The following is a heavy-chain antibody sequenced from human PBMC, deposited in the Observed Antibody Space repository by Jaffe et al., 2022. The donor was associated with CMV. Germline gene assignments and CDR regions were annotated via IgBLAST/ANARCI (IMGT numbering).Heavy chain of an antibody. Sequence: EVQLVESGGGLVQPGRSLRLSCAASGFTFDDYAMHWVRQAPGKGLEWVSGISWNSGSIGYADSVKGRFTISRDNAKNSLYLQMNSLRAEDTALYYCAKDIHFGSYDFSVEGTGFDPWGQGTLVTVSS. CDR1: GFTFDDYA. CDR2: ISWNSGSI. J-gene: IGHJ5*02. D-gene: IGHD2-21*02. V-gene: IGHV3-9*01. CDR3: AKDIHFGSYDFSVEGTGFDP.